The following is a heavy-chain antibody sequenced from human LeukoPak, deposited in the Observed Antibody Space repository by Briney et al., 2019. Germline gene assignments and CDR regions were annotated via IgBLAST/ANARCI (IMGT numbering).Heavy chain of an antibody. J-gene: IGHJ4*02. CDR1: GFTFSNDW. CDR2: INSDGSRT. Sequence: GGSLRLSCAASGFTFSNDWMHWVRQAPGKGLVWVSRINSDGSRTNYADFVKGRFTISRDNAKNTLFLQMSSLRAEDTGIYYCVRAMGSIVDFWGQGTLVTVSS. CDR3: VRAMGSIVDF. D-gene: IGHD6-6*01. V-gene: IGHV3-74*01.